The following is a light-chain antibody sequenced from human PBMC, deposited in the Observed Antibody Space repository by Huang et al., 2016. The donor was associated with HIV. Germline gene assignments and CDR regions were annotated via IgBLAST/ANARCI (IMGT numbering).Light chain of an antibody. J-gene: IGKJ1*01. CDR2: GLS. Sequence: EIVMTQSPATLSVSPGERVTLSCRASQSLSSQLAWYQQKRGQAPRPLIYGLSTRATDIPARFSGSGSGTDFTLTINSLQSEDFATYYCQQYNDWPLTFGQGTEVEIK. CDR3: QQYNDWPLT. V-gene: IGKV3-15*01. CDR1: QSLSSQ.